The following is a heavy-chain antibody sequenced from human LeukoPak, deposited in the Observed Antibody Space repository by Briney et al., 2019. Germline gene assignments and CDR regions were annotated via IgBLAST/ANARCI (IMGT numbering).Heavy chain of an antibody. Sequence: GGSLRPSCAASGFTFSNYALSWVRQAPGKGLEWVSAIGVNDNTYYADSVKGRFTISRDNSKNTLYLQMNSLRAEDTAVYYCARVAKYGSGSYYMDRYYYGMDVWGQGTTVTVSS. CDR1: GFTFSNYA. CDR3: ARVAKYGSGSYYMDRYYYGMDV. V-gene: IGHV3-23*01. CDR2: IGVNDNT. J-gene: IGHJ6*02. D-gene: IGHD3-10*01.